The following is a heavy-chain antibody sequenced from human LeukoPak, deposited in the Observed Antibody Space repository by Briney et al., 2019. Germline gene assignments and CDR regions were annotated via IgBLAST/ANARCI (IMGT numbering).Heavy chain of an antibody. J-gene: IGHJ6*03. CDR1: GYTVTSQY. Sequence: ASVKVSCKASGYTVTSQYMHWVRQAPGQGLEWMGIINPSGGSTSYAQKFQGRVTMTRDMSTSTVYMELSSLRSEDTAVYYCARDPDYGGRGGDYYYYMDVWGKGTTVTVSS. CDR2: INPSGGST. D-gene: IGHD4-23*01. V-gene: IGHV1-46*01. CDR3: ARDPDYGGRGGDYYYYMDV.